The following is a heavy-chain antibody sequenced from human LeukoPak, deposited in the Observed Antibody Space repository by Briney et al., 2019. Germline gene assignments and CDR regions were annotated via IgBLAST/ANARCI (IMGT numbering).Heavy chain of an antibody. CDR3: ARDAGNSGYGCDL. Sequence: GGSLRLSCEASGFTFSNYAMSWVRQAPGKGLEWVSHIRYTGETFYADSVKGRFTISKDNARNSLYLQMNDLRGEDTAIYYCARDAGNSGYGCDLWGQGTLVTVSS. CDR1: GFTFSNYA. V-gene: IGHV3-23*01. D-gene: IGHD5-12*01. CDR2: IRYTGET. J-gene: IGHJ5*02.